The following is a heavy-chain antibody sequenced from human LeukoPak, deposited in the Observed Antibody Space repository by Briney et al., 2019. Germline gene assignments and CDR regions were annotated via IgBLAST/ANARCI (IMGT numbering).Heavy chain of an antibody. D-gene: IGHD3/OR15-3a*01. V-gene: IGHV3-53*01. CDR3: ARADGTGGPYDY. CDR1: GFSFSSYS. Sequence: GGSLGLSCAASGFSFSSYSMNWVRQAPGKELEWVSVIYSGGSTYYAESVKGRFTISRDNSKNTLFLQMNSLRAEDTAVYYCARADGTGGPYDYWGQGTLVTVSS. J-gene: IGHJ4*01. CDR2: IYSGGST.